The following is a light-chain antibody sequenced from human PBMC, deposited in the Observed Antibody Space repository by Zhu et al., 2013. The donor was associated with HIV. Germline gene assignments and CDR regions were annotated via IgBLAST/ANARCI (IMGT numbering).Light chain of an antibody. Sequence: EIVLTQSPATLSLSPGERATLSCRASQSLGRYLAWYQQKPGQAPRLLIYDAPSRATGIPNRFSGSGSGTDFTLTISSLQPEDFATYYCQQSYSNLITFGQGTRLEI. CDR1: QSLGRY. V-gene: IGKV3-11*01. J-gene: IGKJ5*01. CDR3: QQSYSNLIT. CDR2: DAP.